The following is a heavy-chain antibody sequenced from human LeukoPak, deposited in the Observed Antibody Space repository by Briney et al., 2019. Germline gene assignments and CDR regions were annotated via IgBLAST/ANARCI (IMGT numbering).Heavy chain of an antibody. V-gene: IGHV1-2*02. Sequence: GASVEVSCKASGYTFTGYYVHWVRQAPGLGLEWVGWINPKSGGTNYAQKFQGRVTMTRDTSISTAYMELSRLRSDDTAVYYCARDGGIAVAGRFDYWGQGTLVTVSS. D-gene: IGHD6-13*01. J-gene: IGHJ4*02. CDR1: GYTFTGYY. CDR3: ARDGGIAVAGRFDY. CDR2: INPKSGGT.